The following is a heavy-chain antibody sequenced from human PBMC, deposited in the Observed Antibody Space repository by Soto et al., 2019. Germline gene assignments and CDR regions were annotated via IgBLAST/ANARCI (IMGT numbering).Heavy chain of an antibody. D-gene: IGHD3-10*01. V-gene: IGHV4-38-2*02. CDR1: GFSINSADY. J-gene: IGHJ5*02. CDR3: ARNVTLVRGVIRYNWFDP. Sequence: PSETLSLTCTVSGFSINSADYWGWIRQPPGKGLGWIGSIYHSGSTHYNAALRSRVTIAVDTSKNQFSLKLVAVTAADTAGYYGARNVTLVRGVIRYNWFDPWGQGTLVTVSS. CDR2: IYHSGST.